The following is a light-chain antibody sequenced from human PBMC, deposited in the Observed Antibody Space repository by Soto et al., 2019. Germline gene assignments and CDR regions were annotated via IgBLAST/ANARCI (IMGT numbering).Light chain of an antibody. CDR3: QQYRLYPWT. V-gene: IGKV1-5*01. CDR1: QRVSTW. Sequence: DIQMTQSPSTLSASVGDRVTITCRASQRVSTWLAWYQQKPGKAPKALIYNVSSLESGVPSRFGGSGSGTAFTLTISSLQADDFATYYCQQYRLYPWTFGQGTKVEIK. J-gene: IGKJ1*01. CDR2: NVS.